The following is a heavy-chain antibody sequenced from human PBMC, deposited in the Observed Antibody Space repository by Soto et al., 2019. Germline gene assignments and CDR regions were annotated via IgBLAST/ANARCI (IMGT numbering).Heavy chain of an antibody. CDR2: INNAGTT. Sequence: EVQRVESGGTLVQPGGSLKLSCAASGFDASVNFMTWVRQAPGKGLEWVSAINNAGTTFYADSVKGRFTISRDDSKNTLFLQMNSLRVEDTAMYYCVRENYYYGMDVWGQGTVVTVSS. CDR3: VRENYYYGMDV. V-gene: IGHV3-66*01. J-gene: IGHJ6*02. CDR1: GFDASVNF.